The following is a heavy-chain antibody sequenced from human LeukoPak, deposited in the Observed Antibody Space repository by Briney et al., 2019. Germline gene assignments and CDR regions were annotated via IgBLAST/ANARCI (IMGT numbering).Heavy chain of an antibody. CDR2: ISGSGGST. J-gene: IGHJ4*02. CDR3: AKDLGRIVGATFDY. CDR1: GFTFSSYA. D-gene: IGHD1-26*01. Sequence: PGGSLRLPCAASGFTFSSYAMSWVRQAPGKGLEWVSAISGSGGSTYYADSVKGRFTISRDNSKNTLYLQMNSLRAEDTAVYYCAKDLGRIVGATFDYWGQGTLVTVSS. V-gene: IGHV3-23*01.